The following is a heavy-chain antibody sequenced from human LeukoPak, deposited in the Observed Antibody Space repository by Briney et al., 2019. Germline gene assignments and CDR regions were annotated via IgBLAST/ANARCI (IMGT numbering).Heavy chain of an antibody. V-gene: IGHV3-53*01. Sequence: TGGSLRLSCAASGFTFGSSAMSWVRQAPGKGLEWVSVIYGGGSTNFADSVKGRFTVSRDNSKNTLYLQMNSLRAEDTAVYYCARYYYPSGSFDYWGQGTLVTVSS. CDR3: ARYYYPSGSFDY. J-gene: IGHJ4*02. D-gene: IGHD3-10*01. CDR1: GFTFGSSA. CDR2: IYGGGST.